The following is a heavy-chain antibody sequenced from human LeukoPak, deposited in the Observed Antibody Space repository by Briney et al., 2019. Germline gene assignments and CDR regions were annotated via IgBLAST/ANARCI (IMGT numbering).Heavy chain of an antibody. CDR2: INPNSGGT. V-gene: IGHV1-2*02. D-gene: IGHD6-13*01. CDR1: GYTFTGYY. J-gene: IGHJ4*02. CDR3: ARASGSSSWLNIDY. Sequence: HGASVKVSCKASGYTFTGYYMHWVRQAPGQGLEWMGWINPNSGGTNYAQKFQGRVTMTRHTSISTAYMELSRLRSDDTAVYYCARASGSSSWLNIDYWGQGTLVTVSS.